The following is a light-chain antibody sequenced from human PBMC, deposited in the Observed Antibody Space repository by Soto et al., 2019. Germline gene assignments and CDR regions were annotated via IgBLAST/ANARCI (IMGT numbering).Light chain of an antibody. CDR2: DAS. Sequence: DIHMTQSPSTLSASLRDRVTIACRASQCISNWLAWYQQKPEKAPKLLTYDASSWESGVPSRFSGSGSGTEFTLTISSLQPEDFATYYCQQYNSSSLTFGGGTKVEIK. CDR1: QCISNW. V-gene: IGKV1-5*01. CDR3: QQYNSSSLT. J-gene: IGKJ4*02.